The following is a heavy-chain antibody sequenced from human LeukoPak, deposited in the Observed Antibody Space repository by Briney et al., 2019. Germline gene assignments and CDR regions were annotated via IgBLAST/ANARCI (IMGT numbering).Heavy chain of an antibody. CDR1: GITFNA. CDR3: AGELFGSGSCPDY. V-gene: IGHV3-33*01. J-gene: IGHJ4*02. Sequence: PGTSLSLSCAASGITFNAIHWVRQAPPKGLEWVALTCYDGRNKYYADSVQGRCTIFIDNSKNMVYLHMNSLRADDTAVYYFAGELFGSGSCPDYWGQGTLVTVSS. D-gene: IGHD3-10*01. CDR2: TCYDGRNK.